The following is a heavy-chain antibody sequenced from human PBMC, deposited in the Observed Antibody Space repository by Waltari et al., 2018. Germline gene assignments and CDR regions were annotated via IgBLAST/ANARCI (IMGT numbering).Heavy chain of an antibody. CDR3: ARDGEMYCSSTSCYYFDH. CDR1: AFTFISYT. V-gene: IGHV3-30*04. CDR2: ISYDGSNK. Sequence: QGQLVESGGGVVQPGRSLRLSCAASAFTFISYTMHWVRQAPGKGLEWVAVISYDGSNKYHADSVKGRFTISRDNSKNTLYLQMNSLRTEDTAVYYCARDGEMYCSSTSCYYFDHWGQGTLVTVSS. D-gene: IGHD2-2*01. J-gene: IGHJ4*02.